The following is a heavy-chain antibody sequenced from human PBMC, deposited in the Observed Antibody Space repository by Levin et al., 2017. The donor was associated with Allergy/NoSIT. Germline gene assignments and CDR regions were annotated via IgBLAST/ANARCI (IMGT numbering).Heavy chain of an antibody. CDR2: IWSDGNNK. CDR3: ARETAGYYYALDV. V-gene: IGHV3-33*01. Sequence: AGGSLRLSCEASGFTFSSYGMHWVRQAPGKGLEWVALIWSDGNNKYFADSVKGRVTISRDNSKNTLYLQMNSLTADDTAVYYCARETAGYYYALDVWGQGTTVTVSS. J-gene: IGHJ6*02. CDR1: GFTFSSYG. D-gene: IGHD3-9*01.